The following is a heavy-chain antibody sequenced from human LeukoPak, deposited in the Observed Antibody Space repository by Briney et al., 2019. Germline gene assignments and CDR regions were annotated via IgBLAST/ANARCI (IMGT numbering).Heavy chain of an antibody. V-gene: IGHV4-38-2*02. CDR2: IHSSGNT. CDR3: ARQPETGYSSSWYFAFDI. J-gene: IGHJ3*02. D-gene: IGHD6-13*01. Sequence: SATLSLTCTVSGYSISSGYYWGWIRQPPGKRLEWVGSIHSSGNTYYNPTLKSRVTISVDTSKNQFSLKLSSVTAADTAVYYCARQPETGYSSSWYFAFDIWGQGTMVTVSS. CDR1: GYSISSGYY.